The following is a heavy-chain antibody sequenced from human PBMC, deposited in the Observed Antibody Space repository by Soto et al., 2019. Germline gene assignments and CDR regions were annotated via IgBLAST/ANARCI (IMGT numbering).Heavy chain of an antibody. CDR3: ARDRNYGDYFFSARGGGMDV. CDR2: IYYSGST. CDR1: GGSISSGGYY. D-gene: IGHD4-17*01. V-gene: IGHV4-31*03. J-gene: IGHJ6*02. Sequence: QVQLQESGPGLVKPSQTLSLTCTVSGGSISSGGYYWSWIRQHPGKGLEWIGYIYYSGSTYYNPSLKSRDTISVDTSKNQFSLKLSSVTAADTAVYYCARDRNYGDYFFSARGGGMDVWGQGTTVTVSS.